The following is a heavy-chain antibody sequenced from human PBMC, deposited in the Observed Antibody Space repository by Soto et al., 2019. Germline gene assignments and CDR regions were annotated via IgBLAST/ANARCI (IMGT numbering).Heavy chain of an antibody. J-gene: IGHJ5*02. CDR3: ARAANEGVWFDT. CDR1: GCSINGGGYS. D-gene: IGHD2-8*01. Sequence: TLSITCAVSGCSINGGGYSWSWIRQPPGKGLEWIGYIYHSGSTYYNPSLKSRVTISVDRSKNQFSLKLSSLTAADTAVYYCARAANEGVWFDTGGQGTLV. CDR2: IYHSGST. V-gene: IGHV4-30-2*01.